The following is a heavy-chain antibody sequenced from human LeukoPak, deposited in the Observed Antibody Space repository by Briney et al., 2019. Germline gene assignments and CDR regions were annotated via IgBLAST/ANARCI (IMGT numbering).Heavy chain of an antibody. CDR2: ISPGSSYK. J-gene: IGHJ4*02. Sequence: GESLKISCTASTFTFSDDYMGWIRQAPGKGPEWVSSISPGSSYKFCADSVEGRFTISRDDAKNSVYLQMNNLRVDDTAVYYCATERLGIFEFWGQGSLVTVSS. D-gene: IGHD3-3*01. V-gene: IGHV3-11*05. CDR1: TFTFSDDY. CDR3: ATERLGIFEF.